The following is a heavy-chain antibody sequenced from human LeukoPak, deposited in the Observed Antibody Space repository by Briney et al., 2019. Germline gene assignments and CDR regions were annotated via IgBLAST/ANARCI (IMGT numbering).Heavy chain of an antibody. CDR3: AATRQLGAFDI. J-gene: IGHJ3*02. CDR1: GFTFSSYS. Sequence: GGSLRLSCAASGFTFSSYSMNWVRQAPGKGLEWVANIKEDGNEKYYVDSVKGRFTISRDSAKKSLYLQMNSLRAEDTAVYYCAATRQLGAFDIWGQGTVVTVSS. V-gene: IGHV3-7*01. CDR2: IKEDGNEK. D-gene: IGHD3-16*01.